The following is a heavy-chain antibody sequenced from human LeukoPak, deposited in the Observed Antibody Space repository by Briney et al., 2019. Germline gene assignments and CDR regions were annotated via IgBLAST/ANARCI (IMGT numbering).Heavy chain of an antibody. D-gene: IGHD1-26*01. V-gene: IGHV4-34*01. J-gene: IGHJ4*02. CDR2: INHSGST. CDR1: GFTFSSYS. CDR3: ARVLGSGSYHYLDY. Sequence: GSLRLSCAASGFTFSSYSMNWVRQAPGKGLEWIGEINHSGSTNYNPSLKSRVTISVDTSKNQFSLKLSSVTAADTAVYYCARVLGSGSYHYLDYWGQGTLVTVSS.